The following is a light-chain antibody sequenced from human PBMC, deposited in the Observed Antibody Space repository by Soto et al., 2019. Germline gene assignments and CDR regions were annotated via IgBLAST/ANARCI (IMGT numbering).Light chain of an antibody. V-gene: IGKV3D-20*02. Sequence: EIVLTQSPGTLSLSPGERATLSCRASQSVSSSNLAWYQQKRGQSPRVIIYGGYTRAAGITDRFSGSGSGTDFTLTISSLEPEDFAVYYCQQHADWPLTFGGGTKVDIK. J-gene: IGKJ4*01. CDR3: QQHADWPLT. CDR2: GGY. CDR1: QSVSSSN.